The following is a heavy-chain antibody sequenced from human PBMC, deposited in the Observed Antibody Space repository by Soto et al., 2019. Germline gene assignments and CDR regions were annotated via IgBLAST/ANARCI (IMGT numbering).Heavy chain of an antibody. J-gene: IGHJ5*01. CDR3: TRALSGSYDS. Sequence: SQTLSLTCAISGDSVSSRSAAWNWIRQSPSRGLEWLGRTHYRSKWSTDYAVSVKSRIIINPDTSKNQFSLQLNSVTPEDTAVYYCTRALSGSYDSWGQGTLVTVSS. CDR1: GDSVSSRSAA. V-gene: IGHV6-1*01. CDR2: THYRSKWST. D-gene: IGHD1-26*01.